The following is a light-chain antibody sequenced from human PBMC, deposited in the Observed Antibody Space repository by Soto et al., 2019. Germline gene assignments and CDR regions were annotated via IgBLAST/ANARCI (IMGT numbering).Light chain of an antibody. CDR2: AAS. V-gene: IGKV1D-12*01. Sequence: DIQMTQSPSSVSAFVGDRVTITCRASQGISRWLGWYQQKPGKAPNLLIHAASTLESGVPSRFSGSGSGTDFTLTIISLQPEDFATYYCQQANSFPLTFGGGTKVEIK. J-gene: IGKJ4*01. CDR3: QQANSFPLT. CDR1: QGISRW.